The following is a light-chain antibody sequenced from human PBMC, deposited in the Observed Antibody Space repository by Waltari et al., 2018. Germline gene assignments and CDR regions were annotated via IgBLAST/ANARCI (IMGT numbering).Light chain of an antibody. V-gene: IGKV3-20*01. Sequence: EIVLTQSPGTLSLSPGERATLSCRASQSVSTISLTWYQQKPGQAPRLLTYGTSSRATGIPDRCSGSGAGTDFTLTISRLQPEDFAIYYCQQYDGIVVTFGGGTKVEI. CDR1: QSVSTIS. J-gene: IGKJ4*01. CDR3: QQYDGIVVT. CDR2: GTS.